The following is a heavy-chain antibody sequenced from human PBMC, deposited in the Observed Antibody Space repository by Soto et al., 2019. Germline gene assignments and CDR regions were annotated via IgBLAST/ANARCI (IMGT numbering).Heavy chain of an antibody. CDR3: ASLIYGYYDY. D-gene: IGHD2-2*02. CDR2: ISYDGSNK. Sequence: QVQLVESGGGVVQPGRSLRLSCAASGFTFSSYGMHRVRQAPGKGLEWVAVISYDGSNKYYADSVKGRFTISRDNSKNTLYLQMNSLRADDTAVYYCASLIYGYYDYWGQGTLVTVSS. J-gene: IGHJ4*02. CDR1: GFTFSSYG. V-gene: IGHV3-30*03.